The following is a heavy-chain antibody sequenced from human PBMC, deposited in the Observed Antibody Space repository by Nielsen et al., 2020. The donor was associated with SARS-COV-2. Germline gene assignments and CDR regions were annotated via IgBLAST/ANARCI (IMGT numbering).Heavy chain of an antibody. CDR2: IYYSGST. J-gene: IGHJ4*02. V-gene: IGHV4-59*08. CDR1: GGSISSYY. Sequence: SETLSLTCTVSGGSISSYYWSWIRQPPGKGLEWIGYIYYSGSTNYNPSLKSRVTISVDTSKNQFSLKLSSVTAADTAVYYCARQGPLYYDILTGYYPGGLFDYWGQGTLVTVSS. D-gene: IGHD3-9*01. CDR3: ARQGPLYYDILTGYYPGGLFDY.